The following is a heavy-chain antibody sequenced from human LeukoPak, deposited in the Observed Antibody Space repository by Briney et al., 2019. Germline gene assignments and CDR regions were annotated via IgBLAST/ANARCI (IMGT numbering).Heavy chain of an antibody. Sequence: SETLSLTCTVPGGSISSSSYYWGWIRQPPGKGLEWIGSIYYSGSTYYNPSLKSRVTISVDTSKNQFSLKLSSVTAADTAVYYCARQMYSSAAFDIWGQGTMVTVSS. CDR3: ARQMYSSAAFDI. V-gene: IGHV4-39*01. CDR1: GGSISSSSYY. J-gene: IGHJ3*02. D-gene: IGHD6-19*01. CDR2: IYYSGST.